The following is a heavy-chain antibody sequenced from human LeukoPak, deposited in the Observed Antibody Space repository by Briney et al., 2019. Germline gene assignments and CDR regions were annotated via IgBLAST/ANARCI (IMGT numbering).Heavy chain of an antibody. V-gene: IGHV1-69*04. J-gene: IGHJ4*02. Sequence: SVKVSRKASGGTFSSYAISWVRQAPGQGLEWMGRIIPILGIANYAQKFQGRVTITADKSTSTAYMELSSLRSEDTAVYYCARDMNIVVVPAALDYWGQGTLVTVSS. D-gene: IGHD2-2*01. CDR1: GGTFSSYA. CDR2: IIPILGIA. CDR3: ARDMNIVVVPAALDY.